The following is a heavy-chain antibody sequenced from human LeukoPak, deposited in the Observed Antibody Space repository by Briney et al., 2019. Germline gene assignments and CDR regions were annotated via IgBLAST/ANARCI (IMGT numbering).Heavy chain of an antibody. J-gene: IGHJ4*02. CDR3: ARVEQYNWRPFDY. CDR2: IYTGGST. D-gene: IGHD1-20*01. Sequence: GGTLRLSCAASGFTFTKYAMSWVRQAPGKGLEWVSVIYTGGSTYYADSVKGRFTISRDYSKDTLYLQMNSLRAEDTAVYYCARVEQYNWRPFDYWGQGTLVTVSS. CDR1: GFTFTKYA. V-gene: IGHV3-53*01.